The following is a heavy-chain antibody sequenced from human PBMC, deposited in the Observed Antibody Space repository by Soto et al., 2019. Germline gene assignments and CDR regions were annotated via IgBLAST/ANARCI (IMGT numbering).Heavy chain of an antibody. J-gene: IGHJ6*02. Sequence: SETLSLTCTVSGGSISSYYWSWIRQPPGKGLEWIGYIYYSGSTNYNPSLKSRVTISVDTSKNQFSLKLSSVTAADTAVYYCARDPILIAAAGNFGYYGMDVWGQGTTVTVSS. V-gene: IGHV4-59*01. D-gene: IGHD6-13*01. CDR1: GGSISSYY. CDR3: ARDPILIAAAGNFGYYGMDV. CDR2: IYYSGST.